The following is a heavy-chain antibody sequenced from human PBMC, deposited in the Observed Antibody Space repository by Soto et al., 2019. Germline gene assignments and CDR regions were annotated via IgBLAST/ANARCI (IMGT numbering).Heavy chain of an antibody. CDR2: IYSSGTT. D-gene: IGHD5-18*01. CDR1: GGAFNSDCYY. CDR3: ARGSRETALVLPRFDF. Sequence: QVQLQESGPGLVKPSQTLSLTCTVTGGAFNSDCYYWSWIRQHPENGLEWIGYIYSSGTTYYNPSLRSRISISMETSKNQCSLELTSVTAAETAVYFCARGSRETALVLPRFDFWGPGTLATVYS. J-gene: IGHJ4*02. V-gene: IGHV4-31*03.